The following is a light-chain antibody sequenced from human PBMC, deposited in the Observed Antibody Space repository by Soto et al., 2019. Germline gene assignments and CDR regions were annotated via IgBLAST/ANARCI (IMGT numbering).Light chain of an antibody. V-gene: IGKV3-15*01. Sequence: EIVMTQSPATLSVSPGERATLSCRASQSVSSSLAWYQQKPGQAPRLLIYGASTRATGIPARFSGSGSGTEFTLTISRLQSEDFAVYYCQKYNNWHSWTFGQGTKVDI. CDR2: GAS. CDR1: QSVSSS. J-gene: IGKJ1*01. CDR3: QKYNNWHSWT.